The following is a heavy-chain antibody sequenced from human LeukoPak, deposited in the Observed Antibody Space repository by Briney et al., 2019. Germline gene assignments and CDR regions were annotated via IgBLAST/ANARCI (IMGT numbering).Heavy chain of an antibody. J-gene: IGHJ6*03. CDR3: ARDGSGSYYPYYYYYYYMDV. Sequence: EASVKVSCKASGYTFTSYYMHWVRQAPGQGLEWMGIINPSGGSTSYAQEFQGRVTMTRDMSTSTVYMELSSLRSEDTAVYYCARDGSGSYYPYYYYYYYMDVWGKGTTVTVSS. CDR1: GYTFTSYY. D-gene: IGHD3-10*01. CDR2: INPSGGST. V-gene: IGHV1-46*01.